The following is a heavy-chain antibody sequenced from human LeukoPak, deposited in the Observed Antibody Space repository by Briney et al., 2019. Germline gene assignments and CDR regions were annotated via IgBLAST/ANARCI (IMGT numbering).Heavy chain of an antibody. CDR1: GGSFSGYY. CDR3: ARGERYYDYVWGSYRSHQFDY. J-gene: IGHJ4*02. Sequence: KTSETLSLTCAVYGGSFSGYYWSWIRQPPGKGLEWIGEINHSGSTNYNPSLKSRVTISVDTSKNQFSLKLSSVTAADTAVYYCARGERYYDYVWGSYRSHQFDYWGQGTLVTVSS. D-gene: IGHD3-16*02. CDR2: INHSGST. V-gene: IGHV4-34*01.